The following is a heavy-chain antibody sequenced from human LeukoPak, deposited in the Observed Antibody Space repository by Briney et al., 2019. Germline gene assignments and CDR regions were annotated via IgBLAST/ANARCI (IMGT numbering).Heavy chain of an antibody. CDR1: GYTFTSYD. J-gene: IGHJ4*02. Sequence: GASVKVSCKASGYTFTSYDINWVRQATGQGLEWLGWMNPSSGNTGYAQKFQGRVTMTRDTSISTAYMELSSLRSEDTAVYYCARGLSGRNFWSGSAFDYWGQGTLVTVSS. V-gene: IGHV1-8*02. CDR3: ARGLSGRNFWSGSAFDY. CDR2: MNPSSGNT. D-gene: IGHD3-3*01.